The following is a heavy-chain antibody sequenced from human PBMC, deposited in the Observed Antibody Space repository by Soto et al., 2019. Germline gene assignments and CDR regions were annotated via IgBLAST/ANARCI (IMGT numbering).Heavy chain of an antibody. CDR1: GFTFSRYA. V-gene: IGHV3-23*01. CDR3: AKGHAHTIFGRFDY. J-gene: IGHJ4*02. D-gene: IGHD3-3*01. Sequence: EVQLLESGGGLVQPGGSLRLSCAASGFTFSRYAMSWVRQAPGKGLEWVSDISGSGGSTYYADSVKGRFTISRDNSKNTPDLQMNSLRAEDTAVYYGAKGHAHTIFGRFDYWGQGTLVTVSS. CDR2: ISGSGGST.